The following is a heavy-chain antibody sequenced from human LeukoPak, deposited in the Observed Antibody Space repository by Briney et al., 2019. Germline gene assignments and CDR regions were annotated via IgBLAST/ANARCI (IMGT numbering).Heavy chain of an antibody. V-gene: IGHV3-30*02. Sequence: GGSPRLSCAASRFTFTYFGMHWVRQAPGKGLEWVAFIRFDGGDNYYAGSVKGRFTISRDNAKNSLHLQMNSLRAEDTAVYYCAKSRWGYYDCGESWGQGTLVTVSS. CDR2: IRFDGGDN. D-gene: IGHD3-22*01. J-gene: IGHJ5*02. CDR1: RFTFTYFG. CDR3: AKSRWGYYDCGES.